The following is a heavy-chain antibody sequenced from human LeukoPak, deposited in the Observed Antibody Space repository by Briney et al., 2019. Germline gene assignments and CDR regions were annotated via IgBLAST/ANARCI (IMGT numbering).Heavy chain of an antibody. CDR3: ARPMGRYYYYGMDV. Sequence: ASVKVSCKASVYTFTSYAINWVRQAPGQGLEWMGWINTNTGNAAYAQGLTGRSVFCLDTSVSTAYLEISSLKAEDTAVYYCARPMGRYYYYGMDVWGQGTTVTVS. CDR2: INTNTGNA. J-gene: IGHJ6*02. CDR1: VYTFTSYA. D-gene: IGHD3-16*01. V-gene: IGHV7-4-1*02.